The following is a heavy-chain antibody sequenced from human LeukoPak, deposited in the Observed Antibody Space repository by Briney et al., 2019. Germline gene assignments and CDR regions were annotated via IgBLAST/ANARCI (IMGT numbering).Heavy chain of an antibody. CDR3: ARDLQFYGSGSHVEGY. V-gene: IGHV1-46*01. D-gene: IGHD3-10*01. CDR1: GYTFTSYY. Sequence: ASVKVSCKASGYTFTSYYMHWVRQAPGQGLEWMGIINPSGGSTSYAQKFQGRVAMTRDTSTSTVYMELSSLRSEDTAVYYCARDLQFYGSGSHVEGYWGQGTLVTVSS. J-gene: IGHJ4*02. CDR2: INPSGGST.